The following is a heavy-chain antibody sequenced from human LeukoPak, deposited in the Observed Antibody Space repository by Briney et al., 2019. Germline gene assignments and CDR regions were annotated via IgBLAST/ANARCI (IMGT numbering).Heavy chain of an antibody. J-gene: IGHJ4*02. Sequence: SETLSLTCTVSGGSISSYYWSWIRQAPGKGLEWIGYIYYSGSTNYNPSLKSRVTISVDTSKNQFSLKLSSVTAADTAVYYCARGVAGTGIDYWGQGTLVTVSS. CDR2: IYYSGST. D-gene: IGHD6-19*01. CDR1: GGSISSYY. V-gene: IGHV4-59*01. CDR3: ARGVAGTGIDY.